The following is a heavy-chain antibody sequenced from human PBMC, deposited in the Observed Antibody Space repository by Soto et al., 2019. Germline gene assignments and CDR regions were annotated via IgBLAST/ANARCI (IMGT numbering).Heavy chain of an antibody. CDR3: AQTTGWPGFDY. CDR2: IYNGEST. D-gene: IGHD6-19*01. CDR1: GASISNYN. J-gene: IGHJ4*02. Sequence: QLQLQESGPGLVKPSETMSLTCTASGASISNYNWNWIRQPPGKGLEWIGHIYNGESTNYNPSLKSRVTISVDTSKNPFSLKLGSVTAADTAVYYCAQTTGWPGFDYWGQGILVTVSS. V-gene: IGHV4-59*01.